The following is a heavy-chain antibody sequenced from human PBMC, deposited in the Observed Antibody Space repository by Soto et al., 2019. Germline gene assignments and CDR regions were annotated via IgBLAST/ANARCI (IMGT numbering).Heavy chain of an antibody. Sequence: SETLSLTSTVSGGSISSYDWSWIRQTPGKGLEWIGEINHSGSTNYNPSLKSRVTISVDTSKNQFSLKLSSVTAADTAVYYCAKLGYCSSTSRYYYGMDVWGQGTTVTVSS. D-gene: IGHD2-2*01. V-gene: IGHV4-34*01. CDR2: INHSGST. CDR3: AKLGYCSSTSRYYYGMDV. J-gene: IGHJ6*02. CDR1: GGSISSYD.